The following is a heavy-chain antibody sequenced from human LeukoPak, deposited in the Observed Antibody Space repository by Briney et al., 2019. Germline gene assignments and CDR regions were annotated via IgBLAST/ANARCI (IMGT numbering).Heavy chain of an antibody. Sequence: GGSLRLSCAASGFTFSSYGMHWVRQAPGKGLEWVSSVSNSGDYIHYADSVKGRFTISRDNSKNSLYLQMNSLRAEDTAVYYCARALIGDSSSPSDYWGQGTLVTVSS. J-gene: IGHJ4*02. V-gene: IGHV3-21*06. D-gene: IGHD6-13*01. CDR2: VSNSGDYI. CDR3: ARALIGDSSSPSDY. CDR1: GFTFSSYG.